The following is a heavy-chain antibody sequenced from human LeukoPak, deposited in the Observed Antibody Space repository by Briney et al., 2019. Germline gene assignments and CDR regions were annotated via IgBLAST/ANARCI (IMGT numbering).Heavy chain of an antibody. CDR3: ARDERHYYGDYVGWFDP. CDR2: IYYSGST. J-gene: IGHJ5*02. CDR1: GVSISSGAYY. D-gene: IGHD4-17*01. Sequence: SETLSLTCTVSGVSISSGAYYWSWIRQPPGKGLEWIGYIYYSGSTYYNPSLKSRVTISVDTSKNQFSLKLSSVTAADTAVYYCARDERHYYGDYVGWFDPWGQGTLVTVSS. V-gene: IGHV4-30-4*01.